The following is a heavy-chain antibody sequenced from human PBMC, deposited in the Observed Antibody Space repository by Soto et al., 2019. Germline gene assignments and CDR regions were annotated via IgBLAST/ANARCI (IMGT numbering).Heavy chain of an antibody. Sequence: ASVKVSCKASGYTFTSYGISWVRQAPGQGLEWMGWISAYNGNTNYAQKLQGRVTMTTDTSTSTAYMELSSLRSEDTAVYYCVRYFEGVIAVAGTIYYYYYMDVWGKGTTVTVSS. CDR3: VRYFEGVIAVAGTIYYYYYMDV. CDR1: GYTFTSYG. CDR2: ISAYNGNT. D-gene: IGHD6-19*01. J-gene: IGHJ6*03. V-gene: IGHV1-18*01.